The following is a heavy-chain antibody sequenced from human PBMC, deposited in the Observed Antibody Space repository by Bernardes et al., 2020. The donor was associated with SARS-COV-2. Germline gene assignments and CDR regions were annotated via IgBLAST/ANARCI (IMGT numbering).Heavy chain of an antibody. CDR3: ARLAPHDTYYDFWSAHPFNWFDP. V-gene: IGHV4-59*08. CDR1: GGSLSSYY. J-gene: IGHJ5*02. Sequence: SETLSLTCTVSGGSLSSYYWSWIRQPPGKGLEWIGYIHYSGNRNYNPSLKSRVTISVDTSKIQVSLRLTSVTAADTAVYYCARLAPHDTYYDFWSAHPFNWFDPWGQGTLVIVSS. D-gene: IGHD3-3*01. CDR2: IHYSGNR.